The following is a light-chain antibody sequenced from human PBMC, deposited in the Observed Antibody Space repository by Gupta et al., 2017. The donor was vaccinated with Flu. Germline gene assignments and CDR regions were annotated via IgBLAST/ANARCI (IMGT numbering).Light chain of an antibody. CDR2: CAS. J-gene: IGKJ4*02. V-gene: IGKV4-1*01. CDR1: QSVLYRSTNKNY. Sequence: DIVMTQSPVSLSVTLGQPASITCRSSQSVLYRSTNKNYLSWYQQKPGQPPKLLISCASTRESGVPDRYSGSGSGTDFTLNISSLQAEDVAVYYCQQYYNSPLTFGGGTKVEIK. CDR3: QQYYNSPLT.